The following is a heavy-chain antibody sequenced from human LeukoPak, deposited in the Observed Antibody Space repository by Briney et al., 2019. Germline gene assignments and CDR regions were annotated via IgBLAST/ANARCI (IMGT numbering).Heavy chain of an antibody. CDR2: ISSSSSYI. CDR3: ARDFSIDSSSHVNYGMDV. CDR1: GFTFSSYS. D-gene: IGHD6-13*01. Sequence: GGSLRLSCAAPGFTFSSYSMNWVRQAPGKGLEWVSSISSSSSYIYYADSVKGRSTISRDNAKNSLYLQMNSLRAEDTAVYYCARDFSIDSSSHVNYGMDVWGQGTTVTVSS. J-gene: IGHJ6*02. V-gene: IGHV3-21*01.